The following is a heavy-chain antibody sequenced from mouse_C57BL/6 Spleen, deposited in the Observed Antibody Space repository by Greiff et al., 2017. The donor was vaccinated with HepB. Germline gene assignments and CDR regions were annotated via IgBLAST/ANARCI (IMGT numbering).Heavy chain of an antibody. CDR3: ARFQNFDY. J-gene: IGHJ2*01. CDR1: GFTFSDYG. Sequence: EVMLVESGGGLVKPGGSLKLSCAASGFTFSDYGMHWVRQAPEKGLEWVAYISSGSSTIYYADTVTGRFTISRDNAKNTLFLQMTSLRSEDTALYYCARFQNFDYWGQGTTLTVSS. V-gene: IGHV5-17*01. CDR2: ISSGSSTI.